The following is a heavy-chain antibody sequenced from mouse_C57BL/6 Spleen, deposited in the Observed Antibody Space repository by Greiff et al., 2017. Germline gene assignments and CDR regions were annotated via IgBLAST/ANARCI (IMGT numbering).Heavy chain of an antibody. D-gene: IGHD2-4*01. CDR3: ARSMDYDVAWFAY. V-gene: IGHV1-26*01. Sequence: EVQLQQSGPELVKPGASVKISCKASGYTFTDYYMNWVKQSHGKSLEWIGDINPNNGGTSYNQKFKGKATLTVDKSSSTAYMELRSLTSEDSAVYYCARSMDYDVAWFAYWGQGTLVTVSA. CDR1: GYTFTDYY. J-gene: IGHJ3*01. CDR2: INPNNGGT.